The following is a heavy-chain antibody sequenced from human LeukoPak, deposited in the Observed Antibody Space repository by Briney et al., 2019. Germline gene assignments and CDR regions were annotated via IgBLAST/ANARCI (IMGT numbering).Heavy chain of an antibody. V-gene: IGHV1-18*01. D-gene: IGHD3-3*01. CDR2: ISADSGDR. J-gene: IGHJ4*02. Sequence: ASVKVSCKASGDSFSNYGFAWVRQAPGQGLEWMGWISADSGDRYYAQNFQHRVTMTTDTSTTTGYMELRSLRSEDTAMYYCARGVRSGSRSIDYWGQGTLVTVSS. CDR3: ARGVRSGSRSIDY. CDR1: GDSFSNYG.